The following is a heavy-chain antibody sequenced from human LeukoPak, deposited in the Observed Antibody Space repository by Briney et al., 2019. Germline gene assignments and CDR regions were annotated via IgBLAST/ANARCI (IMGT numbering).Heavy chain of an antibody. D-gene: IGHD4-23*01. CDR2: IYSGGST. CDR1: GFTVSSNY. Sequence: GGSLRLSCAASGFTVSSNYMSWVRQAPGKGLEWVSVIYSGGSTYYADSVKGRFTISRDNSKNTLYLQMNSLRAEDTAIYYCARRTTVVTNFDYWGQGTLVTVSS. J-gene: IGHJ4*02. CDR3: ARRTTVVTNFDY. V-gene: IGHV3-53*01.